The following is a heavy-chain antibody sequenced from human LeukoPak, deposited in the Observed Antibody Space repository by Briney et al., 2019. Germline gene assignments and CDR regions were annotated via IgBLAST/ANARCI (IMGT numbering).Heavy chain of an antibody. CDR1: GYTLTELS. V-gene: IGHV1-24*01. CDR3: AREGSSGWPPYYYYMDV. Sequence: ASVKVSCKVSGYTLTELSMHWVRQAPGKGLEWMGGFDPEDGETIYAQKLQGRVTMTTDTSTSTAYMELRSLRSDDTAVYYCAREGSSGWPPYYYYMDVWGKGTTVTVSS. CDR2: FDPEDGET. D-gene: IGHD6-19*01. J-gene: IGHJ6*03.